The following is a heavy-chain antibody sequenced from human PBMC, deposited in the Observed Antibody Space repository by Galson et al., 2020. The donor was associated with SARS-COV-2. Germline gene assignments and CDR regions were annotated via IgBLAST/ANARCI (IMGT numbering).Heavy chain of an antibody. D-gene: IGHD3-16*01. CDR3: VKEGGSYADYYYGLDV. J-gene: IGHJ6*02. V-gene: IGHV3-30*18. CDR1: GFPFGSYG. CDR2: ISYDGSNK. Sequence: GGSLRLSCAASGFPFGSYGMHWVRQAPGKGLEWVALISYDGSNKYYGDSVKGRFTISRDNSKNSLFLQVNSLRAEDTAVYYCVKEGGSYADYYYGLDVWGLGTTVTVSS.